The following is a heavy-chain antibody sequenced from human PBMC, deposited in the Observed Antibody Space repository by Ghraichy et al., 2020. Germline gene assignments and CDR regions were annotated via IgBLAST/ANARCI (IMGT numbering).Heavy chain of an antibody. CDR1: GIIFSSYA. V-gene: IGHV3-23*01. D-gene: IGHD3-16*01. CDR2: ITGSGDIT. J-gene: IGHJ4*02. CDR3: AKVKGGTMITYGGADY. Sequence: GGSLRLSCAASGIIFSSYAMTWVRQAPGKGLEWVSAITGSGDITYYADSVKGRFTISRDNSKNTLYLRMNSLRAEDSALYHCAKVKGGTMITYGGADYWGQGTLVTVSS.